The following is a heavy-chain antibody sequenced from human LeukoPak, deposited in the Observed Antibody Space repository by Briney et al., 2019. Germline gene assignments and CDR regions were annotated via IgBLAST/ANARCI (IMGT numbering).Heavy chain of an antibody. CDR2: INPNIGDA. CDR1: GYTFTGYF. J-gene: IGHJ5*01. V-gene: IGHV1-2*02. D-gene: IGHD2-21*02. Sequence: ASVKVSCKASGYTFTGYFMHWVRQAPGQGLEWMGWINPNIGDASYAQKFQGRVTMTRDRSINTAYMELSRLTSDDTAVYYCARMVLDGGDSIGFDSWGQGTLVTVSS. CDR3: ARMVLDGGDSIGFDS.